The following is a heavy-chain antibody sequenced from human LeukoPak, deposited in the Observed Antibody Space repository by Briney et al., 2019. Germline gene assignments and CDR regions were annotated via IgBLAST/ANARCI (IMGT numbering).Heavy chain of an antibody. Sequence: GGSLRLSCAASGIIFSDHQMDWVRQAPGKGLEWVGRTRNKANSYTTEYAASVKGRFIISRDDSKNSLHLQMNSLKTEDTALYYCVRSSKYDFWSGYSLNSMDVWGQGTTVTVSS. D-gene: IGHD3-3*01. CDR3: VRSSKYDFWSGYSLNSMDV. V-gene: IGHV3-72*01. CDR1: GIIFSDHQ. J-gene: IGHJ6*02. CDR2: TRNKANSYTT.